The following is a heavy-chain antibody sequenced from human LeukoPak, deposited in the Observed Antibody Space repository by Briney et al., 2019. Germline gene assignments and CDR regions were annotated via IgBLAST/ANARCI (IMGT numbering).Heavy chain of an antibody. CDR1: GGSISSGGYY. V-gene: IGHV4-39*07. D-gene: IGHD3-10*01. Sequence: PSETLSLTCTVSGGSISSGGYYWSWIRQPPGKGLEWIGEINHSGSTNYNPSLKSRVTISVDTSKNQFSLKLSSVTAADTAVYYCARGPYYYGSGSRSWFDPWGQGTLITVSS. J-gene: IGHJ5*02. CDR3: ARGPYYYGSGSRSWFDP. CDR2: INHSGST.